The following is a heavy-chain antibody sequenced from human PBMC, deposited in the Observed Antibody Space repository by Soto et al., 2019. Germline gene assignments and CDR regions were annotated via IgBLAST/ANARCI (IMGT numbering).Heavy chain of an antibody. CDR1: GFTFSSYA. CDR2: ISGSGGST. V-gene: IGHV3-23*01. D-gene: IGHD6-19*01. J-gene: IGHJ4*02. Sequence: HPGGSLRLSCTVSGFTFSSYAMSWVRQAPGKGLEWVSAISGSGGSTYYADSVKGRFTISRDNSKNTLYLQMNSLRAEDTAVYYCAKDGRHRQWLPYWGQGTLVTVSS. CDR3: AKDGRHRQWLPY.